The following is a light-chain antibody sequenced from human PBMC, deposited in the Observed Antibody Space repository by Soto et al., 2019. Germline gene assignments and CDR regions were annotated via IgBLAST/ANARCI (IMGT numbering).Light chain of an antibody. V-gene: IGLV2-14*01. Sequence: QSVLTQPASVSGSPGQSITISCTGTSSDVGGYDYVSWYQQLPGKAPKLLIYDVNNRPSGVSHRFSGSKSGNTASLTISGLQAEDEADYYCSSYTGSSMFVSAPGPKVTVL. CDR1: SSDVGGYDY. CDR2: DVN. J-gene: IGLJ1*01. CDR3: SSYTGSSMFV.